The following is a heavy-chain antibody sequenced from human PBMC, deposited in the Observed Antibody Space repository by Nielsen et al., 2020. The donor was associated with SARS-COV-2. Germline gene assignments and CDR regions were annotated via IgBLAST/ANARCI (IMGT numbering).Heavy chain of an antibody. D-gene: IGHD3-10*01. V-gene: IGHV3-9*01. J-gene: IGHJ6*02. CDR2: IGWNGFTI. CDR1: GFTFDDHA. Sequence: SLKISCATSGFTFDDHAMHWVRQAPGKGLEWVSSIGWNGFTIGYADSVKGRFTISRDNSKNTLYLQMSSLRAEDTAVFYCARDRSGFTMVRTYAMDVWGQGTTVTVSS. CDR3: ARDRSGFTMVRTYAMDV.